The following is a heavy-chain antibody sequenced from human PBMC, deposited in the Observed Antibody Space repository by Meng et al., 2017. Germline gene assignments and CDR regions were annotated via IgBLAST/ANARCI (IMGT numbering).Heavy chain of an antibody. V-gene: IGHV1-69*08. CDR1: GGTFSSYT. CDR3: ARDPHYYDSRGEFDP. D-gene: IGHD3-22*01. J-gene: IGHJ5*02. Sequence: QVPRVQLGAEVKKPGSSVKVSCKASGGTFSSYTISWVRQAPGQGLEWMGRIIPILGIANYAQKFQGRVTITADKSTSTAYMELSSLRSEDTAVYYCARDPHYYDSRGEFDPWGQGTLVTVSS. CDR2: IIPILGIA.